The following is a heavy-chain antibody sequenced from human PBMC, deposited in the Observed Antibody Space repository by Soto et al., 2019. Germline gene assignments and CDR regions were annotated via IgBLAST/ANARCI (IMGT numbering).Heavy chain of an antibody. Sequence: PGGSLRLSCAASGFTFSSYGMHWVRQAPGKGLEWVAVIWYDGSNKYYADSVKGRFTISRDNSKNTLYLQMNSLRAEDTAVYYCAREGNYGLLWFGELSHHFDYWGQGTLVTVSS. D-gene: IGHD3-10*01. J-gene: IGHJ4*02. V-gene: IGHV3-33*01. CDR3: AREGNYGLLWFGELSHHFDY. CDR2: IWYDGSNK. CDR1: GFTFSSYG.